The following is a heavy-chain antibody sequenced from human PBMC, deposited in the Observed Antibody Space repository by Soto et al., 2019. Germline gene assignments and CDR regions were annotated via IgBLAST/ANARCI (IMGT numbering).Heavy chain of an antibody. J-gene: IGHJ4*02. Sequence: GGSLRLSCAVSGFIFSNYSMNWVRQTPGKGLEWVSSITPTSNYIYYTDSVKGRFTISRDNAKNSLYLQMNGLRAEDTAVYFSARELYVGYHNGKYYFDSWGQGTLVTVSS. CDR1: GFIFSNYS. CDR2: ITPTSNYI. D-gene: IGHD5-12*01. V-gene: IGHV3-21*01. CDR3: ARELYVGYHNGKYYFDS.